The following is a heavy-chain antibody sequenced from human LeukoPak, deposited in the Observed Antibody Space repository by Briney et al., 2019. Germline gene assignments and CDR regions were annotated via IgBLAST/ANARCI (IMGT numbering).Heavy chain of an antibody. CDR2: ISGSGDRT. V-gene: IGHV3-23*01. CDR3: AKDTGTTTIGWFDP. Sequence: GGSLRLSCAASGFTFSNFAVTWVRQAPGKGLELVSSISGSGDRTYYADSVKGRFTISRDNFKNTLYLQMISLTADDTAVYFCAKDTGTTTIGWFDPWGQGTQVTVSS. CDR1: GFTFSNFA. J-gene: IGHJ5*02. D-gene: IGHD1-1*01.